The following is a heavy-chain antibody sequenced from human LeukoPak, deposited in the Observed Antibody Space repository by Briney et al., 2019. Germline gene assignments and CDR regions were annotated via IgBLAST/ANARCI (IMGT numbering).Heavy chain of an antibody. J-gene: IGHJ4*02. CDR1: GASINNNVW. V-gene: IGHV4-4*02. CDR3: ATVRGGCSRTSCYFEN. CDR2: VHPSGKS. D-gene: IGHD2-2*01. Sequence: SETLSLTCGVSGASINNNVWWTWVRQSPGKGLEWIGEVHPSGKSNYNPSLKSRVTISADTSKNQFSLRLTSVTAADRAVYYCATVRGGCSRTSCYFENWGPGTLVTVSS.